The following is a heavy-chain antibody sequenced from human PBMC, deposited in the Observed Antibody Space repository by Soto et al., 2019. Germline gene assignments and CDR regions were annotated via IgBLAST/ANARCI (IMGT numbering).Heavy chain of an antibody. CDR1: GFTFSNDS. J-gene: IGHJ4*02. V-gene: IGHV3-48*02. D-gene: IGHD6-19*01. CDR2: ISTSGATR. Sequence: EVQLVESGGGLVQPGGYLRLSCVASGFTFSNDSMNWFRQAPGKWPEWVAHISTSGATRYYADSVKGRFTISRDNANASLYLQMHSLRNEDTAVYYCAKFFGSGFDYWGQGTLVTVSS. CDR3: AKFFGSGFDY.